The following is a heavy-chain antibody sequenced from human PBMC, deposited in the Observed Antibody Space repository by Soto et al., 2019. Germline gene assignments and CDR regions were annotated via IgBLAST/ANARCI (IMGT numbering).Heavy chain of an antibody. CDR3: ARRGKDIVVVPAAKNRNYWYFDL. Sequence: QVQLQQWGAGLLKPSETLSLTCAVYGGSFSGYYWSWIRQPPGKGLEWIGEINHSGSTNYNPSLKSRVTLSVDTSKNQFSLKLSSVTAADTAVYYCARRGKDIVVVPAAKNRNYWYFDLWGRGTLVTVSS. D-gene: IGHD2-2*01. CDR1: GGSFSGYY. CDR2: INHSGST. V-gene: IGHV4-34*01. J-gene: IGHJ2*01.